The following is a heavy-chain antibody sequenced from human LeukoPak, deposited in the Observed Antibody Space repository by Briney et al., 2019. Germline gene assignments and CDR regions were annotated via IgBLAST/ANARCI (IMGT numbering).Heavy chain of an antibody. CDR1: GYTFTSYY. CDR2: INPSGGST. D-gene: IGHD3-16*01. J-gene: IGHJ3*02. Sequence: ASVKVSCKASGYTFTSYYMHWVRQAPGQGLEWMGIINPSGGSTSYAQKFQGRVTITADKSTSTAYMELSSLRSEDTAVYYCARVGERSDAFDIWGQGTMVTVSS. V-gene: IGHV1-46*01. CDR3: ARVGERSDAFDI.